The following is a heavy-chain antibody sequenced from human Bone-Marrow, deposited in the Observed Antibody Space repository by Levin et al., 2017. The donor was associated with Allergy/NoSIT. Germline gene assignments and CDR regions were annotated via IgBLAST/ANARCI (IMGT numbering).Heavy chain of an antibody. CDR2: IYPGDSET. CDR1: GYQFTDYW. V-gene: IGHV5-51*01. Sequence: PGGSLRLSCQGSGYQFTDYWIGWVRQLPGKGLEWMGNIYPGDSETRSSPSFQGQFTSSVEKTMNTAFLQWDSLRASDTAMFYCARQSDELPPYDGEWVEERYFDHWGQGTLVTVSS. J-gene: IGHJ4*02. D-gene: IGHD3-10*01. CDR3: ARQSDELPPYDGEWVEERYFDH.